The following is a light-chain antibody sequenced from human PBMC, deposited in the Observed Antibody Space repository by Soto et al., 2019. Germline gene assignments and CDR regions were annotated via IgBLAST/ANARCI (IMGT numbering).Light chain of an antibody. CDR3: QQYNNYPLT. Sequence: DIQMTQSPSTLSASVGDRVTITCRASQSISSWLAWYQQKPGKAPKLLIYDASSLQIGVPSRFSGSGSGTDFTLIVSSLQPDDFATYYCQQYNNYPLTFGGGTKVDIK. CDR1: QSISSW. CDR2: DAS. V-gene: IGKV1-5*01. J-gene: IGKJ4*01.